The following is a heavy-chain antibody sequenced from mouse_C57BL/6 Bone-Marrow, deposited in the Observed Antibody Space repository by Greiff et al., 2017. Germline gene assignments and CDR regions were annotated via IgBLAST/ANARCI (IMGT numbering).Heavy chain of an antibody. Sequence: QVQLKPSGAELVRPGTSVKVSCKASGYAFTNYLIEWVKQRPGQGLEWSGVINPGSGGTNYNEKFKGKATLTADKSSSTAYMQLSSLTSEDSAVYFCARSTGRFDYWGQGTTLTVSS. D-gene: IGHD4-1*01. CDR3: ARSTGRFDY. CDR2: INPGSGGT. CDR1: GYAFTNYL. J-gene: IGHJ2*01. V-gene: IGHV1-54*01.